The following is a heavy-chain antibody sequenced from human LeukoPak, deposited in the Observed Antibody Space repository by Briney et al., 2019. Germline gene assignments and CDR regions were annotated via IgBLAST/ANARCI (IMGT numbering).Heavy chain of an antibody. D-gene: IGHD2-21*02. J-gene: IGHJ4*02. CDR3: ASLAYCGGDCYSNFDY. CDR2: ISYGGSNK. CDR1: GFTFRSYA. V-gene: IGHV3-30-3*01. Sequence: GGSLRLSCEASGFTFRSYAMHWVRQAPGKGLEWVAVISYGGSNKYYADSVKGRFTISRDNSKNTLYLQMNSLRAADTAVYYCASLAYCGGDCYSNFDYWGQGTLVTVSS.